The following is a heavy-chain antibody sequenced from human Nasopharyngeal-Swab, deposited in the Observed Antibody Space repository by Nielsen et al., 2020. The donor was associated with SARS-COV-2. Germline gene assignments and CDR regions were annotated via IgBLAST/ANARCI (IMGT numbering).Heavy chain of an antibody. V-gene: IGHV1-46*01. D-gene: IGHD3-10*01. CDR2: INPSGGST. CDR1: GYTFISYY. CDR3: AREPGDGVSWFDP. J-gene: IGHJ5*02. Sequence: ASVKLSCKASGYTFISYYMHWVRQAPGQGLEWMGIINPSGGSTSYAQKFQGRVTMTRDTSTSTVYMELSSLRSEDTAVYYCAREPGDGVSWFDPWGQGTLVTVSS.